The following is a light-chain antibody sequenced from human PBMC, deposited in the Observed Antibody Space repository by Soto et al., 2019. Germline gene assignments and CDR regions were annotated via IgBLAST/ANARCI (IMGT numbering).Light chain of an antibody. Sequence: DIQMTQSPSSLSASVGDRVTITCRASQSISRYLNWYQQKPGKAPKLLIYAASSLQSGVPSRFSGSGSGTDFTLTISSLQPEDFATYYCKQSYSTPGPWTFGQGTKVEIK. CDR1: QSISRY. CDR3: KQSYSTPGPWT. J-gene: IGKJ1*01. V-gene: IGKV1-39*01. CDR2: AAS.